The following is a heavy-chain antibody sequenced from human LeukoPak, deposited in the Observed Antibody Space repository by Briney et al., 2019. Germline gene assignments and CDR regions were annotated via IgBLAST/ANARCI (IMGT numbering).Heavy chain of an antibody. CDR3: AREGSYDYIWGSYRFFDY. CDR2: ISAYNGNT. J-gene: IGHJ4*02. CDR1: GYTFTSYG. Sequence: ASVKVSCKASGYTFTSYGISWVRQAPGQGLEWMGWISAYNGNTNYAQKLQGRVTMTTDTSTSTAYMELRSLRSDDTAVYYCAREGSYDYIWGSYRFFDYWGQGTLVTVSS. D-gene: IGHD3-16*02. V-gene: IGHV1-18*01.